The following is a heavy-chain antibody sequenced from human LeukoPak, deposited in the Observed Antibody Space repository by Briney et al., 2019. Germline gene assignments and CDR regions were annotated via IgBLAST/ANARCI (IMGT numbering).Heavy chain of an antibody. CDR2: IYNGGST. J-gene: IGHJ4*02. CDR1: GASISRDY. Sequence: SETLSLTCTVSGASISRDYWTWIRQPPGKGLEWIGYIYNGGSTTYSPSLNSRVTISLDTSNNQVSLRLSSVTAADTAVYYCARDTVWELQGVDYWGQGTLVTVSS. CDR3: ARDTVWELQGVDY. V-gene: IGHV4-59*01. D-gene: IGHD1-26*01.